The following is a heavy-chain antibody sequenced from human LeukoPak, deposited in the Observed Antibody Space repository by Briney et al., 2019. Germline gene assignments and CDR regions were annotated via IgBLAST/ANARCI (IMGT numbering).Heavy chain of an antibody. CDR2: IHWDDDK. Sequence: ESGPTLVNPTQTLTLTCTFSGFSLSTRGMCVSWTRQPPGKALEWLARIHWDDDKYYSTSLKTRLTVSKDTSKNQVVLRMTNMDPVDTATYYCARILSGNSVYFDFWGQGTLVTVSS. D-gene: IGHD6-13*01. CDR1: GFSLSTRGMC. V-gene: IGHV2-70*11. J-gene: IGHJ4*02. CDR3: ARILSGNSVYFDF.